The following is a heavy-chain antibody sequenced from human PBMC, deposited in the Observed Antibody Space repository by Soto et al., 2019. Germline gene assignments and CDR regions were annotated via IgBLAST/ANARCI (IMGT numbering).Heavy chain of an antibody. J-gene: IGHJ6*02. Sequence: GGSLRLSCAASGFTFSSYGMHWVRQAPGKGLEWVAVISYDGSNKYYADSVKGRFTISRDNSKNTLYLQMNSLRAEDTAVYYCAKDLSYSGQWLVLRDYYYYGMDVWGQGTTVTVSS. D-gene: IGHD6-19*01. CDR2: ISYDGSNK. V-gene: IGHV3-30*18. CDR1: GFTFSSYG. CDR3: AKDLSYSGQWLVLRDYYYYGMDV.